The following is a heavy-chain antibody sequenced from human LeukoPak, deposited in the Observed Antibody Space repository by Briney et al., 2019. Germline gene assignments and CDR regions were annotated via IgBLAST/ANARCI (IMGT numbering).Heavy chain of an antibody. CDR3: ARSTPLVGPGGYYYYGMDV. CDR2: IGTAGDT. J-gene: IGHJ6*02. Sequence: PGGSLRLSCAASGFTFSSYDIHWVRQATGKGLEWVSAIGTAGDTYYPGSVKGRFTISRENAKNSLYLQMNSLRAGDTAVYYCARSTPLVGPGGYYYYGMDVWGQGTTVTVSS. D-gene: IGHD2-2*01. CDR1: GFTFSSYD. V-gene: IGHV3-13*01.